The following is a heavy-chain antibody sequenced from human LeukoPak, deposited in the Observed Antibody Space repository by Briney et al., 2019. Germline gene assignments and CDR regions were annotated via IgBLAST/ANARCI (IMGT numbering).Heavy chain of an antibody. CDR1: GGSFSGYY. J-gene: IGHJ4*02. Sequence: SETLSLTCAVYGGSFSGYYWSWIRQPPGKGLEWIGEINHSGSTNYNPSLKSRVTISVDTSKNQFSLKLSSVTAADTAVYYCAPQCSSTSCYGRWGQGTLVTVSS. D-gene: IGHD2-2*01. CDR2: INHSGST. CDR3: APQCSSTSCYGR. V-gene: IGHV4-34*01.